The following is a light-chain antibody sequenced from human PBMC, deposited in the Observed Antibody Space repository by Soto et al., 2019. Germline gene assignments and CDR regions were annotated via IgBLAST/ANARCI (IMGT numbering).Light chain of an antibody. CDR1: RSDVGGYNY. Sequence: QSALTQPRSVSGSPGQSFTISCTGTRSDVGGYNYVSWYQQHPGKAPKLMIYDVSKRPSGVPDRFSGSKSGNTASLTISGLQAEDEADYYCCSYAGSYNYVFGTRTKLTVL. J-gene: IGLJ1*01. CDR3: CSYAGSYNYV. CDR2: DVS. V-gene: IGLV2-11*01.